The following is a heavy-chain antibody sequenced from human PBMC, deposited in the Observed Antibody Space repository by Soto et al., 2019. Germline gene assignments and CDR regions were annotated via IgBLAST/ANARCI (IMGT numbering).Heavy chain of an antibody. J-gene: IGHJ6*02. D-gene: IGHD3-10*01. Sequence: QVQLVQSGPEVKKPGTSVKVSCKASGFTFTSSAVQWVRQARGQRLERIGWIVVGSGNTNYAQKFQERVTITRDMSTSTAYMELNSLRSEDTAVYYCAAESRSITMVRAIYGMDVWGQGTTVTVSS. CDR2: IVVGSGNT. CDR1: GFTFTSSA. V-gene: IGHV1-58*01. CDR3: AAESRSITMVRAIYGMDV.